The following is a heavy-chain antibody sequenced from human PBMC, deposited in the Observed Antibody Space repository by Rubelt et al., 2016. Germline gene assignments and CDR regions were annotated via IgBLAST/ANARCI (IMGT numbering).Heavy chain of an antibody. J-gene: IGHJ5*02. Sequence: QVQLVQSGAEVKKPGASVKVSCKASGYTFTSYDINWVRQATGQGLEWMGWMNPNSGNTGYAQKFQGRVTMTRNTSISTANMELGSLRSEDTAVYYCARMVNDFWSGYHNWFDPWGQGTLVTVSS. D-gene: IGHD3-3*01. CDR3: ARMVNDFWSGYHNWFDP. CDR2: MNPNSGNT. CDR1: GYTFTSYD. V-gene: IGHV1-8*01.